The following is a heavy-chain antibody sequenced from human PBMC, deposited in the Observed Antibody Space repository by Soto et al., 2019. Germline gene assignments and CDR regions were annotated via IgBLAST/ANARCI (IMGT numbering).Heavy chain of an antibody. Sequence: LSLTCAASGFTFSSYSMNWVRQAPGKGLEWVSYISSSSSTIYYADSVKGRFTISRVNVKNSLYLQMNSLRDEDTAVYYCARDRGKVYGMDVWCQGTTVTVSS. J-gene: IGHJ6*02. V-gene: IGHV3-48*02. CDR1: GFTFSSYS. CDR3: ARDRGKVYGMDV. CDR2: ISSSSSTI.